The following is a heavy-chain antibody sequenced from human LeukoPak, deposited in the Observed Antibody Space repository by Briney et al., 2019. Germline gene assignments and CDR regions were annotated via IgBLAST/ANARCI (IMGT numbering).Heavy chain of an antibody. Sequence: ASVKVSCKASGYIFTGYYMHWVRQAPGQGLEWMGWINPNSGDTNYAQKFQGRVTMTRDTSISTAYMELSSLRSEDTAVYYCARRRGYDYVWGSYRSGYDAFDIWGQGTMVTVSS. CDR2: INPNSGDT. J-gene: IGHJ3*02. CDR1: GYIFTGYY. V-gene: IGHV1-2*02. D-gene: IGHD3-16*02. CDR3: ARRRGYDYVWGSYRSGYDAFDI.